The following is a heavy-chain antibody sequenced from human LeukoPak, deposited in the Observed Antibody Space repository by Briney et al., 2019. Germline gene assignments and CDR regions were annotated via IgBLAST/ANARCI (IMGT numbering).Heavy chain of an antibody. CDR2: IYHTGST. CDR3: AKSDGYGLIDY. J-gene: IGHJ4*02. CDR1: GASISGSGYY. Sequence: SETLSLTCAVSGASISGSGYYWGWIRQPPGMELQWIGNIYHTGSTYYNASLQSRVTISIDTSKNQFSLRLNSVTAADPAMHYCAKSDGYGLIDYWGQGTLVTVSS. D-gene: IGHD2-21*02. V-gene: IGHV4-39*01.